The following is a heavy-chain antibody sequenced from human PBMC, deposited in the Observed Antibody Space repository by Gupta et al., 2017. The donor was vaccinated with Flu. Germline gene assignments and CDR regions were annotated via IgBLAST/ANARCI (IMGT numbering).Heavy chain of an antibody. J-gene: IGHJ5*02. CDR1: GFTFSSYA. V-gene: IGHV3-23*01. CDR2: ISGSGGST. Sequence: EVQLLESGGGLVQPGGSLRLSCAASGFTFSSYAMSWVRQAPGKGLEWVSAISGSGGSTYYADSVKGRFTISRDNSKNTLYLQMNSLRAEDTAVYYCAKVQRISSTSGYSCGDRNWFDPWGQGTLVTVSS. D-gene: IGHD2-2*01. CDR3: AKVQRISSTSGYSCGDRNWFDP.